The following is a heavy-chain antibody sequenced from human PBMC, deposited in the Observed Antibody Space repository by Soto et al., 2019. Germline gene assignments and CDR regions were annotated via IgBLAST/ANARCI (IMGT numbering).Heavy chain of an antibody. J-gene: IGHJ4*02. CDR2: ISAYNGNT. CDR3: ARDRSDSSGWYGPPDY. CDR1: GYTFTSYG. D-gene: IGHD6-19*01. Sequence: QVPLVQSGAEVKKPGASVKVSCKASGYTFTSYGISWVRQAPGQGLEWMGWISAYNGNTNYAQKLQGRVTMTTDTPTSTAYMELRGLRSDATAAQYCARDRSDSSGWYGPPDYWGQGTPVTVSS. V-gene: IGHV1-18*01.